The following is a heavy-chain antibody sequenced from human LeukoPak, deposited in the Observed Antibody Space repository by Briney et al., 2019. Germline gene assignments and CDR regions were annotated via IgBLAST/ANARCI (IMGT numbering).Heavy chain of an antibody. Sequence: GGSLRLSCAASGITFSTHVMTWVRQAPGKGLEWVSSIGDSGEKTYYADSVKGRFTISRDNAKNTLYLQMNSLRADDTAVYYCAKGGTFFENWGQGTVVTVSS. CDR1: GITFSTHV. CDR2: IGDSGEKT. D-gene: IGHD3-16*01. V-gene: IGHV3-23*01. CDR3: AKGGTFFEN. J-gene: IGHJ4*02.